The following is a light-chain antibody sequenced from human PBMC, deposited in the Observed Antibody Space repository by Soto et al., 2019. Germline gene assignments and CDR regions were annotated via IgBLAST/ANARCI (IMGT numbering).Light chain of an antibody. CDR3: QEYIQWPPGM. J-gene: IGKJ1*01. CDR1: QFVSSR. V-gene: IGKV3-15*01. Sequence: DIVVTQSPATLSASPGERVTLSCRASQFVSSRLAWYQRRPGQVPRLLIYDTSTRAPGISARFSCSGSGTEFTLTISSLQSEDFAVYYCQEYIQWPPGMFGPGTTVDIK. CDR2: DTS.